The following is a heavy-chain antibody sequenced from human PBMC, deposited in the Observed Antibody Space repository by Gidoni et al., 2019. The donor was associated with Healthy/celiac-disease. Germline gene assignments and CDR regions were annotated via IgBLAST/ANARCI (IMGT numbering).Heavy chain of an antibody. Sequence: QVQLQVSGPGLVKPSETLSLTCPASGGSISPYSWSWIRPPPGKGLEWTGYIYSSGSTNYNPSLKSRVTISVDTSKNQFSLKLSSVTAADTAVYYCARDKYGDYGLWGQGTLVTVSS. CDR1: GGSISPYS. J-gene: IGHJ4*02. V-gene: IGHV4-59*01. CDR2: IYSSGST. CDR3: ARDKYGDYGL. D-gene: IGHD4-17*01.